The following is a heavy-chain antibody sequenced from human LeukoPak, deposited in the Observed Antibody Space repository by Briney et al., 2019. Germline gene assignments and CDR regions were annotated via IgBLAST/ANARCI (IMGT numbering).Heavy chain of an antibody. CDR1: VFTFSSYA. CDR2: ISGSGGST. D-gene: IGHD3-9*01. J-gene: IGHJ4*02. Sequence: GGSLRLSCAASVFTFSSYAMSWVRQAPGKGLEWVSAISGSGGSTYYADSVKGRFPISRDNSKNTLYLQMNSLRAEDTAVYYCASHYDILTGYIDYWGQGTLVTVSS. V-gene: IGHV3-23*01. CDR3: ASHYDILTGYIDY.